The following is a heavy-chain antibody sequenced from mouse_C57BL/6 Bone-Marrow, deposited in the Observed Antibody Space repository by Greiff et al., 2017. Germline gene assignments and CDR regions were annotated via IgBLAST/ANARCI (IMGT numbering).Heavy chain of an antibody. CDR3: TPGTWSWFAY. V-gene: IGHV1-15*01. Sequence: QVQLQQSGAELVRPGASVTLSCKASGYTFTDYEMHWVKQTPVHGLEWIGAIDPETGGTAYNKKFKGKAILTADKSSSTDYMELRSLTYEDYAVYYCTPGTWSWFAYWGQGTLVTVSA. D-gene: IGHD4-1*01. CDR1: GYTFTDYE. J-gene: IGHJ3*01. CDR2: IDPETGGT.